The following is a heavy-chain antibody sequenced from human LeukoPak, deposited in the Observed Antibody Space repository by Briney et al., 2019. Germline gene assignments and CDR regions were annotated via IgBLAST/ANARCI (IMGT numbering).Heavy chain of an antibody. V-gene: IGHV5-51*01. CDR2: FYPGDSDS. J-gene: IGHJ4*02. D-gene: IGHD5-24*01. CDR3: ARASRDGYNQNFDY. CDR1: GSSFTSNW. Sequence: GESLKISCKASGSSFTSNWIAWVRQLPGKGLEWLGIFYPGDSDSRYSPSFHGQATISADKSVSTAYLQWSSLQASDTAMYYCARASRDGYNQNFDYWGQGTQVTVSS.